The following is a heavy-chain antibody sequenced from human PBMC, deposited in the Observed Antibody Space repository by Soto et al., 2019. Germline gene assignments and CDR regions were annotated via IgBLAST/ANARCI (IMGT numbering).Heavy chain of an antibody. Sequence: QVQLVQFGAEVKKPGASVKVSCRASGYTFTTYGISWVRQAPGQGLEWMGWISAFNGYTEYAQKFRGRVTMTADTPTTTASLEMRTLRSDDTAVYYCARERAYSSSSWGGDLDYWGQGTLVTVSS. J-gene: IGHJ4*02. D-gene: IGHD6-13*01. CDR3: ARERAYSSSSWGGDLDY. CDR2: ISAFNGYT. CDR1: GYTFTTYG. V-gene: IGHV1-18*04.